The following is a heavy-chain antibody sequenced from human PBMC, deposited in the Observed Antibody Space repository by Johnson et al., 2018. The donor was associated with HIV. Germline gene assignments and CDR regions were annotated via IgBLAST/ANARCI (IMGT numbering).Heavy chain of an antibody. J-gene: IGHJ3*02. CDR2: ISGSSGST. Sequence: QVQLVESGGGLVKPGGSLRLSCAASGFSFSDYYMSWIRQAPGKGLEWVSAISGSSGSTYYADSVKGRFTISRDNSKNTLYRQMNRLRAEDSAVNYCARRKAAHAFVIWGQGTMVTVSS. CDR3: ARRKAAHAFVI. V-gene: IGHV3-11*06. CDR1: GFSFSDYY.